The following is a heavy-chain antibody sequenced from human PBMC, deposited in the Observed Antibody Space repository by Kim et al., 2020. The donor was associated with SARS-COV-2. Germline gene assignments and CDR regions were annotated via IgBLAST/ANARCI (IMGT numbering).Heavy chain of an antibody. Sequence: GGSLRLSCAASGFTFDDYGMSWVRQAPGKGLEWVSGINWNGGSTGYADSVKGRFTISRDNAKNSLYLQMNSLRAEDTALYYCARDLGSGWPYNWFDPWGHGTLVTVSS. V-gene: IGHV3-20*04. D-gene: IGHD6-19*01. CDR2: INWNGGST. CDR1: GFTFDDYG. J-gene: IGHJ5*02. CDR3: ARDLGSGWPYNWFDP.